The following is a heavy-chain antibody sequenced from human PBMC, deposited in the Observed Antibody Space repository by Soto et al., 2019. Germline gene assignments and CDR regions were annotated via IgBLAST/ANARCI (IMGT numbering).Heavy chain of an antibody. Sequence: SETLSLTCAVYGGSFSGYYWSWIRQTPGKGLEWIGEINRSGSTNYNPSLKSRVTMSVDTSKNQISLKLSSVTAADTAVYYCARKYGGNHFDYWGQGTLVTVSS. D-gene: IGHD2-15*01. CDR2: INRSGST. CDR1: GGSFSGYY. J-gene: IGHJ4*02. V-gene: IGHV4-34*01. CDR3: ARKYGGNHFDY.